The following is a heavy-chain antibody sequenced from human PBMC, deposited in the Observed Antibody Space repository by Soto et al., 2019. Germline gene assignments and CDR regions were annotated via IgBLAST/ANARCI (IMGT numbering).Heavy chain of an antibody. D-gene: IGHD3-22*01. CDR2: ISYDGSNK. CDR1: GFTFSSYD. J-gene: IGHJ6*02. V-gene: IGHV3-30-3*01. CDR3: AREGTHDSSGYFLPYYYYYGMDV. Sequence: YLRLSCAASGFTFSSYDMQWVRQAPGKGLEWVAVISYDGSNKYYADSVKGRFTISRDNSKNTLYLQMNSLRAEDTAVYYCAREGTHDSSGYFLPYYYYYGMDVWGQGTTVTVSS.